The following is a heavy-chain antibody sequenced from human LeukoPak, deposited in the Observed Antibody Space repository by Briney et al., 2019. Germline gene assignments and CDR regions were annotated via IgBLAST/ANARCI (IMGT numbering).Heavy chain of an antibody. V-gene: IGHV3-23*01. D-gene: IGHD5-24*01. CDR2: ISGSGGST. Sequence: PGGSLRLSCAASGFTFSGYAMSWVRQAPGKGLEWVSAISGSGGSTYYADSVKGRFTISRDNSKNTLYLQMNSLRAEDTAVYYCTRVGYIDEGIDYWGQGTLVTVSS. J-gene: IGHJ4*02. CDR1: GFTFSGYA. CDR3: TRVGYIDEGIDY.